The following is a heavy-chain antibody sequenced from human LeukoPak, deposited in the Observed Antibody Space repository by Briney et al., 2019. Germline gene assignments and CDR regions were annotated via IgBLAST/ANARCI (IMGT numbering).Heavy chain of an antibody. D-gene: IGHD6-19*01. CDR2: INHSGST. J-gene: IGHJ4*02. CDR3: ARAQWLVYDY. CDR1: GGSFSGYY. V-gene: IGHV4-34*01. Sequence: PSETLSLTCAVYGGSFSGYYWSWIRQPPGKGLEWIGEINHSGSTNYNPSLKSRVTISVDTSKNQFSLKLSSVTAADTAVYCCARAQWLVYDYWGQGTLVTVSS.